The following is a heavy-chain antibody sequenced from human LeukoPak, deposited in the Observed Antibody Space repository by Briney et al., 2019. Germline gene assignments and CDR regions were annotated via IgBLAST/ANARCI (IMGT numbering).Heavy chain of an antibody. Sequence: KPGGSLRLSCAASGFSFSSYAMTWVRQAPGKGLQWVSSITTTSDYIYYSDSVKGRFTISRDNAKNSLYLQMNSLRAEDTAVYYCAKVADYGGYAPLGHWGQGTLVTVSS. CDR1: GFSFSSYA. D-gene: IGHD4-17*01. CDR2: ITTTSDYI. J-gene: IGHJ4*01. V-gene: IGHV3-21*01. CDR3: AKVADYGGYAPLGH.